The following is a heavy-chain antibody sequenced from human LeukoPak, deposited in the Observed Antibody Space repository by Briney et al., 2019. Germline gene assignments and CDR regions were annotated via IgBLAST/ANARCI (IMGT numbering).Heavy chain of an antibody. J-gene: IGHJ4*02. CDR1: GGTFSSYA. Sequence: SVKVSCKASGGTFSSYAISWVRQAPGQGLEWMGGIIPIFGTANYAQKFQGRVTITADKSTSTAYMGLSSLRSEDTAVYYCASDISGSYYLFRYWGQGTLVTVSS. CDR3: ASDISGSYYLFRY. V-gene: IGHV1-69*06. D-gene: IGHD1-26*01. CDR2: IIPIFGTA.